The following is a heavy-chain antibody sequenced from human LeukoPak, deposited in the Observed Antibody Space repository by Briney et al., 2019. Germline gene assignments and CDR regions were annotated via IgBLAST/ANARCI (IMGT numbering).Heavy chain of an antibody. CDR2: IKRKADGGTI. V-gene: IGHV3-15*01. CDR3: TTDYGDSGYFQH. J-gene: IGHJ1*01. D-gene: IGHD4-17*01. Sequence: GGSLRLSCAASGLTFKNAWMSWVRQAPGEGLEWIGRIKRKADGGTIDYAAPVKARFTISRDDSKNTLYLQMNSLKTEDTAVYYCTTDYGDSGYFQHWGQGTLVTVSS. CDR1: GLTFKNAW.